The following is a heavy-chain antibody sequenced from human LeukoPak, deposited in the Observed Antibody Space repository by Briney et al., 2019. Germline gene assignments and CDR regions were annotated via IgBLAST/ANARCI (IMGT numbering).Heavy chain of an antibody. CDR3: ARAISESGYRYYYYYGMDV. CDR2: ISAYNGNT. V-gene: IGHV1-18*01. D-gene: IGHD3-3*01. CDR1: GYTFTSYG. Sequence: GASVKVSCKASGYTFTSYGISWVRQAPGQGLEWMGWISAYNGNTNYAQKLQGRVTMTTDTSTSTAYMELRSLGSDDTAVYYCARAISESGYRYYYYYGMDVWGQGTTVTVSS. J-gene: IGHJ6*02.